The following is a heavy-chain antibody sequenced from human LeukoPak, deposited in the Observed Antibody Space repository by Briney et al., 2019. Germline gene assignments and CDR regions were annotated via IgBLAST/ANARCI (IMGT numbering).Heavy chain of an antibody. J-gene: IGHJ5*02. D-gene: IGHD2-2*01. CDR1: GVTISSYY. Sequence: SETLSLTCTVSGVTISSYYWSWVRQPAGKGLEWIGRIYTSGSTNYNPSLKSRVTMSVDTSKNQFSLKLSSVTAANTAVYYCAREKYCSSTSCNWFEPWGQGTLVTVSS. V-gene: IGHV4-4*07. CDR3: AREKYCSSTSCNWFEP. CDR2: IYTSGST.